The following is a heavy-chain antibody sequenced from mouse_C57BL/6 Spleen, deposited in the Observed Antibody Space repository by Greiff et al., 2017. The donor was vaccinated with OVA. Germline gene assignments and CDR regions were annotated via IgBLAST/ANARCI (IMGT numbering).Heavy chain of an antibody. J-gene: IGHJ3*01. V-gene: IGHV1-15*01. CDR3: TKDYQFAY. CDR1: GYTFTDYE. CDR2: IDPETGGT. D-gene: IGHD2-4*01. Sequence: VQLQQSGAELVRPGASVTLSCKASGYTFTDYEMHWVKQTPVHGLEWIGAIDPETGGTAYNQKFKGKAILTADKSSSTAYMELRSLTSEDSVVYYCTKDYQFAYWGQGTLVTVSA.